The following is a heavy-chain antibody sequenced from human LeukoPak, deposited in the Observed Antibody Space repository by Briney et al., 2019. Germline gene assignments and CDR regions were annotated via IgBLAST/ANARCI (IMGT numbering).Heavy chain of an antibody. CDR2: ISSSSSYI. CDR3: ARDLRALRLSIAVPDY. Sequence: GSLRLSCAASGFTFSSYSMNWVRQAPGKGLEWVSSISSSSSYIYYADSVKGRFTISRDNAKNSLYLQMNSLRAGDTAVYYCARDLRALRLSIAVPDYWGQGTLVTVSS. V-gene: IGHV3-21*01. D-gene: IGHD6-19*01. J-gene: IGHJ4*02. CDR1: GFTFSSYS.